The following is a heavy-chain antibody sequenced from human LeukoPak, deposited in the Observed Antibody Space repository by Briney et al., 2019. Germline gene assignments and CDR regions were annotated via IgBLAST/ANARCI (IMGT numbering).Heavy chain of an antibody. J-gene: IGHJ4*02. D-gene: IGHD3-3*01. CDR2: IYYSGST. CDR1: GGSISSYY. V-gene: IGHV4-59*08. Sequence: SETLSLTCTVSGGSISSYYWSWIRQPPGKGLEWIGYIYYSGSTNYNPSLKSRATISVDTSKNQFSLKLSSVTAADTAVYYCARRGRSGYSLAYYFDYWGQGTLVTVSS. CDR3: ARRGRSGYSLAYYFDY.